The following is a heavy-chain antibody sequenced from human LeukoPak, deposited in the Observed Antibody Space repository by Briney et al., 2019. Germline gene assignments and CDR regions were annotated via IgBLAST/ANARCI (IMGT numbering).Heavy chain of an antibody. CDR1: GGSISNYY. CDR3: ARETEHSSGHLRLGAYAFDI. Sequence: SETLSLTCTVSGGSISNYYWSWIRQPPGKGLEWIGYVYYSGSTSYNPSLKSRVTISLDTSKNQFSLRLNSVTAADTAVYYCARETEHSSGHLRLGAYAFDIWGQGTMVTVSS. D-gene: IGHD3-22*01. J-gene: IGHJ3*02. CDR2: VYYSGST. V-gene: IGHV4-59*01.